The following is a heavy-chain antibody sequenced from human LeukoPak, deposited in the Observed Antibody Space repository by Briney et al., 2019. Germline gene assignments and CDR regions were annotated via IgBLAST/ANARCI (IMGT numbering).Heavy chain of an antibody. CDR3: TRGAGWLIDY. D-gene: IGHD3-16*01. CDR2: FHNSGTS. V-gene: IGHV4-59*01. CDR1: DDSISDYY. J-gene: IGHJ4*02. Sequence: SETLSLTCIVSDDSISDYYRGWIRQPPGKGLEWIGYFHNSGTSTYNPSLKSRVTISADTSKNQFSLKLNSLTTADTAVYYCTRGAGWLIDYWGQGILVTVSS.